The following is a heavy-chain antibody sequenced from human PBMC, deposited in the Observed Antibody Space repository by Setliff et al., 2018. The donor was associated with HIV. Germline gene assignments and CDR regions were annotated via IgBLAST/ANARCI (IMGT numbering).Heavy chain of an antibody. V-gene: IGHV1-2*02. CDR2: INPNSGGT. CDR3: ARDQRQWLVQFAFDI. J-gene: IGHJ3*02. Sequence: ASVKVSCKASRYTFTGYYIHWVRQAPGQGLEWMGWINPNSGGTNYALKFQGRVTMTRDTSISTAYMELSRLRSDDTAVYYCARDQRQWLVQFAFDIWGQGTMVTVSS. D-gene: IGHD6-19*01. CDR1: RYTFTGYY.